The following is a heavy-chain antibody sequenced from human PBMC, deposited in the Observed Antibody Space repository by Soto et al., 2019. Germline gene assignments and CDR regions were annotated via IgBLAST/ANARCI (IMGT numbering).Heavy chain of an antibody. CDR3: AKDNTVTSDHYYYYGMDV. Sequence: GASVKVSCKASGGTFSSYAISWVRQAPGQGLEWMGGIIPIFGTANYAQKFQGRVTITADESTSTAYMELSSLRSEDTAVYYCAKDNTVTSDHYYYYGMDVWGQGTTVTVSS. CDR1: GGTFSSYA. D-gene: IGHD4-4*01. V-gene: IGHV1-69*13. CDR2: IIPIFGTA. J-gene: IGHJ6*02.